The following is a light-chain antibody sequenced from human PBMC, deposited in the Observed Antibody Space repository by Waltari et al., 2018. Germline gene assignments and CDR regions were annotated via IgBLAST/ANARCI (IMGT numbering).Light chain of an antibody. CDR3: QQYYNTPYT. J-gene: IGKJ2*01. CDR1: QSVLYSSNNQDY. Sequence: DIVMTQSPDSLAVSLGERATINCKSSQSVLYSSNNQDYLAWYQQKPGKPPVWLIYWASNRESGVPDRCSGSGSGTDFSLTISSLQAEDVTVYYCQQYYNTPYTFGQGTKLEIK. V-gene: IGKV4-1*01. CDR2: WAS.